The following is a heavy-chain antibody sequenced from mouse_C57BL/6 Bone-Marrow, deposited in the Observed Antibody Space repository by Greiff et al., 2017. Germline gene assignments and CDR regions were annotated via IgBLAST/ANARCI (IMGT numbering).Heavy chain of an antibody. Sequence: EVMLVESGGGLVKPGGSLKLSCAASGFTFSSYAMSWVRQTPEKRLEWVATISDGGSYTYYPDNVKGRFTISRDNAKNNRYLQMSQLESEETSMFYLAKDRGGDYWGQGTSVTVSS. CDR3: AKDRGGDY. V-gene: IGHV5-4*03. D-gene: IGHD2-14*01. J-gene: IGHJ4*01. CDR1: GFTFSSYA. CDR2: ISDGGSYT.